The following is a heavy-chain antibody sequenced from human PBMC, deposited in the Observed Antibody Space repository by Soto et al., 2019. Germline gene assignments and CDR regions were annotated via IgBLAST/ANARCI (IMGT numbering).Heavy chain of an antibody. D-gene: IGHD3-3*01. V-gene: IGHV6-1*01. J-gene: IGHJ4*02. Sequence: SQTLSLTCVISGDSVSSNSAAWNWIRQSPSRGLEWLGRTYYRSKWYKDYDLSVKSRITINLDTSKNQISLQLNSVTPEDTAVYYGARGGVVDYSRFFDYGGQGTLVPVP. CDR2: TYYRSKWYK. CDR3: ARGGVVDYSRFFDY. CDR1: GDSVSSNSAA.